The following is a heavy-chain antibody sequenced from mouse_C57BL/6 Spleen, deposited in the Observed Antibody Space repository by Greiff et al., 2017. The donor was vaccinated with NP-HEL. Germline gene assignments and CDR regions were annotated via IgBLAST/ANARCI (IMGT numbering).Heavy chain of an antibody. CDR3: ARGTQATFDY. D-gene: IGHD3-2*02. CDR2: IYPGSGST. J-gene: IGHJ2*01. V-gene: IGHV1-55*01. Sequence: QVQLKQPGAELVKPGASVKMSCKASGYTFTSYWLTWVKQRPGQGLEWIGDIYPGSGSTNYNEKFKSKATLTVDTSSSTAYMQLSSLTSEDSAVYYCARGTQATFDYWGQGTTLTVSS. CDR1: GYTFTSYW.